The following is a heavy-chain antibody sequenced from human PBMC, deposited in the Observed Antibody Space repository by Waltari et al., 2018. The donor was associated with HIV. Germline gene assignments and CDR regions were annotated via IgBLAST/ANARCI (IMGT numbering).Heavy chain of an antibody. Sequence: QVQLQESGPGLVKPSQTLSLTCTVSAGSIRRGGYYWSCTGQHPGKGLEWIGYLYYSGSTYYNPSLKSLVTISVDTSKNQFSLKLSSVTAADTAVYYCARAGGWFGAWAFDIWGQGTMVTVSS. CDR1: AGSIRRGGYY. CDR2: LYYSGST. V-gene: IGHV4-31*01. CDR3: ARAGGWFGAWAFDI. D-gene: IGHD3-10*01. J-gene: IGHJ3*02.